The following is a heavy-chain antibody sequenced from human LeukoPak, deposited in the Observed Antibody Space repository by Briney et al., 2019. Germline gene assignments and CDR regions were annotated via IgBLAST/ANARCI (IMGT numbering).Heavy chain of an antibody. J-gene: IGHJ1*01. CDR2: INPNSGGT. D-gene: IGHD6-19*01. CDR3: AREQSDITVVAQAYFQY. V-gene: IGHV1-2*02. CDR1: GYTFTGYY. Sequence: ASVKVSCKASGYTFTGYYMHWVRQAPGQGLEWMGWINPNSGGTNYAQKFQGRVTMTRDTSISTAYMELSRLRSDDTAVYYCAREQSDITVVAQAYFQYWGQGTLVTVSS.